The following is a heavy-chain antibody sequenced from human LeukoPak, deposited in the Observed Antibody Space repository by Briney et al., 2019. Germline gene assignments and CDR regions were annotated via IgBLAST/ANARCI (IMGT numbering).Heavy chain of an antibody. CDR1: GGSISSYY. D-gene: IGHD6-19*01. J-gene: IGHJ4*02. CDR2: IYYSGST. CDR3: ARGSYSSGWYRLDY. V-gene: IGHV4-59*01. Sequence: SETLSLTCTVSGGSISSYYWSWIRQPPGKGLEWIGYIYYSGSTNYNPSLKSRVTISVDTSKNQFSLKLSSVTAADTAVYYCARGSYSSGWYRLDYWGQGTLVTVSS.